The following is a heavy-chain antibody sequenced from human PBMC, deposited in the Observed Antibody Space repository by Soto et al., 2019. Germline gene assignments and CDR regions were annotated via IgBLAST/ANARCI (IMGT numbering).Heavy chain of an antibody. CDR3: ARGVRCSGGSCYSIPLYFDY. V-gene: IGHV1-69*13. CDR2: IIPVFGTA. Sequence: ASVKVSCKASGGTFSSYALSWVRQAPGQGLEWMGGIIPVFGTANYAQKFQGRVTITADEPTSTAYMEVGSLRSEDTAVYYCARGVRCSGGSCYSIPLYFDYWGQGTLVTVSS. CDR1: GGTFSSYA. D-gene: IGHD2-15*01. J-gene: IGHJ4*02.